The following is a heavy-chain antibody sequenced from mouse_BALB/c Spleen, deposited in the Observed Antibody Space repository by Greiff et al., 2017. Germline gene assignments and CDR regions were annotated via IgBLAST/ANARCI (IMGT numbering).Heavy chain of an antibody. D-gene: IGHD1-1*01. CDR1: GFTFSSYA. CDR2: ISSGGSYT. J-gene: IGHJ1*01. V-gene: IGHV5-9-4*01. CDR3: ARFITTVGWYFDV. Sequence: EVQRVESGGGLVKPGGSLKLSCAASGFTFSSYAMSWVRQSPEKRLEWVAEISSGGSYTYYPDTVTGRFTISRDNAKNTLYLEMSSLRSEDTAMYYCARFITTVGWYFDVWGAGTTVTVSS.